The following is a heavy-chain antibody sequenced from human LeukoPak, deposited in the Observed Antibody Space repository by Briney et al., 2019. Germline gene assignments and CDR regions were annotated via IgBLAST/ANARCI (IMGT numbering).Heavy chain of an antibody. Sequence: GGSLTLSCAASGFTVSSYSMNWVRQAPGKGLEWVSSISSNTNYIYYADSVKGRFTISRDNAKNSLYLQMNSLRAEDTAVYYCARDYYGLVSYCYSELCGRGTLVTVSS. CDR1: GFTVSSYS. CDR3: ARDYYGLVSYCYSEL. J-gene: IGHJ2*01. D-gene: IGHD3-10*01. V-gene: IGHV3-21*01. CDR2: ISSNTNYI.